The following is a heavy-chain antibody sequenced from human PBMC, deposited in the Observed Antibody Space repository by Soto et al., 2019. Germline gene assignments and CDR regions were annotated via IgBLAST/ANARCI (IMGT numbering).Heavy chain of an antibody. V-gene: IGHV1-3*04. CDR3: GRGPGIATLLS. Sequence: QVQLVQSGAEDKKPGASVKVSCKASGYTFTSYAMHWVRQAPGQRLEWMGWINTGNGNTKYSQKFQGRVTITRDTSASTAYLELNSLRSEDTAVYYCGRGPGIATLLSWGQGTLVTVSS. D-gene: IGHD6-13*01. CDR1: GYTFTSYA. J-gene: IGHJ4*02. CDR2: INTGNGNT.